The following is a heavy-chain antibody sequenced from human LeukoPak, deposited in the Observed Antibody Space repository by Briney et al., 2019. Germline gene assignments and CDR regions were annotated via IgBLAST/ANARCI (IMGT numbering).Heavy chain of an antibody. CDR3: ARGVRRGYSYGSRFDY. Sequence: PSETLSLTCTVSGGSISSYYWSWIRQPPGKGLEWIGYIYYSGSTNYNPSLKSRVTISVDASKNQFSLKLSSVTAADTAVYYCARGVRRGYSYGSRFDYWGQGTLVTVSS. J-gene: IGHJ4*02. V-gene: IGHV4-59*01. D-gene: IGHD5-18*01. CDR1: GGSISSYY. CDR2: IYYSGST.